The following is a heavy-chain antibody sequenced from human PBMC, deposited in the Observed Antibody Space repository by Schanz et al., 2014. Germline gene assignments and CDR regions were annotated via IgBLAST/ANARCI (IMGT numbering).Heavy chain of an antibody. CDR2: MSGSGSTA. CDR1: GFTFFGSFA. CDR3: AKNLYNYGIFDS. D-gene: IGHD3-16*01. V-gene: IGHV3-23*01. Sequence: EVQLLESGGGFVQPGGSLRLSCVASGFTFFGSFAMSWVRQSPGKGLGWVSGMSGSGSTADYADSVKGRFTISRDNSRKALYLQMNSLRADDTAVYYCAKNLYNYGIFDSWGQGTLVTVSS. J-gene: IGHJ5*01.